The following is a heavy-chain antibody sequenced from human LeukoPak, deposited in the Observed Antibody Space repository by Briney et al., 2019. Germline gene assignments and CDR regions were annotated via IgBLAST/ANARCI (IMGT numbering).Heavy chain of an antibody. CDR1: GYSISSGYY. CDR2: IYYRGST. Sequence: SETLSLTCTVSGYSISSGYYWGWIRQPPGRELEWIASIYYRGSTHYNPSLASLKSRVTISGDTSKNQFSLTLSSATAADTAVYYCARYREVGATVDYWGQGTLVTVSS. V-gene: IGHV4-38-2*02. J-gene: IGHJ4*02. CDR3: ARYREVGATVDY. D-gene: IGHD1-26*01.